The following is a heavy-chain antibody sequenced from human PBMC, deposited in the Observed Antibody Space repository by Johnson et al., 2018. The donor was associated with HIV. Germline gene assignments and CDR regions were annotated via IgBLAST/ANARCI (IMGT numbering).Heavy chain of an antibody. J-gene: IGHJ3*02. D-gene: IGHD2-15*01. CDR1: GFTFSSSG. CDR3: AREMVAAKDAFDI. V-gene: IGHV3-30*02. CDR2: IRYDGSKR. Sequence: VQLVESGGGVVQPGGSLRLSCVASGFTFSSSGMHWVRQAPGKGLEWVAFIRYDGSKRYYADSVKGRFTISRDNFKNTLYLQMDSLRAEDTAVYFCAREMVAAKDAFDIWGQGTMVTVSS.